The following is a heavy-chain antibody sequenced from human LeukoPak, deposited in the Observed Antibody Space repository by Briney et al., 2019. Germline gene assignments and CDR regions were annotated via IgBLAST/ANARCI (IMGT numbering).Heavy chain of an antibody. Sequence: ASVKVSCKASGYTFTSYGISWVRQAPGQGLEWMGWISAYNGNTNYAQKLQGRVTMTTDTSTSTAYMALRSVRSDDTAVYYCARDHITMVRGVIGYWGQGTLVTVSS. J-gene: IGHJ4*02. CDR1: GYTFTSYG. CDR3: ARDHITMVRGVIGY. CDR2: ISAYNGNT. V-gene: IGHV1-18*01. D-gene: IGHD3-10*01.